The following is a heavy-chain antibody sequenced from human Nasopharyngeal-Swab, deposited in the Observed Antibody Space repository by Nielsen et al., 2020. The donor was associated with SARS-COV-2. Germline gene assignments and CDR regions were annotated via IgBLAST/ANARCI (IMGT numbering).Heavy chain of an antibody. CDR1: GGSISSYY. V-gene: IGHV4-4*07. CDR2: IYTSGST. Sequence: GSLRLSCTVSGGSISSYYWSWIRQPAGKGLEWIGRIYTSGSTNYNPSLKSRVTMSVDTSKNQFSLKLSSVTAADTAVYYCAREVVTDGYSSSWYYYYGMDVWGQGTTVTVSS. J-gene: IGHJ6*02. CDR3: AREVVTDGYSSSWYYYYGMDV. D-gene: IGHD6-13*01.